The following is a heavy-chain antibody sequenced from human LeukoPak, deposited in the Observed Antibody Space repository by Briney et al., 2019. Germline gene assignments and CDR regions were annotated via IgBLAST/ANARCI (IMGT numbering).Heavy chain of an antibody. V-gene: IGHV3-15*07. CDR3: TTSDGYSSGWYI. J-gene: IGHJ4*02. Sequence: GGSLRLSCAAPGFTFSNAWMNWVRQAPGKGLEWVGRIKSKTDGGTTDYAAPVKGRFTISRDDSKNTLYLQMNSLKTGDTAVYYCTTSDGYSSGWYIWGQGTLVTVSS. CDR2: IKSKTDGGTT. D-gene: IGHD6-19*01. CDR1: GFTFSNAW.